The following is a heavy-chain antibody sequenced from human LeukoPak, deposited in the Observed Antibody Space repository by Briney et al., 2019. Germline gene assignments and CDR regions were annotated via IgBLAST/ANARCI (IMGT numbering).Heavy chain of an antibody. CDR2: LYSGDGA. D-gene: IGHD2-2*01. Sequence: PGGSLRLSCAASGFTVSSNYMSWVRQAPGKGLEWVSVLYSGDGAYYADSVKGRFSISRDNSKNTLYLQMNCLRAEDTAVYYCASGARRTSCLDYWGQGTLVTVSS. J-gene: IGHJ4*02. CDR1: GFTVSSNY. CDR3: ASGARRTSCLDY. V-gene: IGHV3-53*01.